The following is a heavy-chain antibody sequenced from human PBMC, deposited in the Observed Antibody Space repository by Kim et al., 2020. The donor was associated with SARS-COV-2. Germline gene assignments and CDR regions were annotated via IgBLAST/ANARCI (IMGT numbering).Heavy chain of an antibody. Sequence: PNSGNTGYAQKFQGRVTMTRNTSISTAYMELSSLRSEDTAVYYCARGMDYWGQGTLVTVSS. V-gene: IGHV1-8*01. CDR2: PNSGNT. CDR3: ARGMDY. J-gene: IGHJ4*02.